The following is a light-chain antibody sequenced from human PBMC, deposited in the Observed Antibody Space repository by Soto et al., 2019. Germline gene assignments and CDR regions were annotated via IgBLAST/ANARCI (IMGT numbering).Light chain of an antibody. CDR1: QSVLFRSNNKNY. V-gene: IGKV4-1*01. CDR2: WAS. J-gene: IGKJ1*01. CDR3: QQYYSTPTWT. Sequence: DIVMTQSPDSLAVALGERATINCKSSQSVLFRSNNKNYLAWYQQKPGQPPKLLIYWASTRESGVPDRFSGSGSGTDFTLTISSLQAEDVAVNDCQQYYSTPTWTFGQGTKVEIK.